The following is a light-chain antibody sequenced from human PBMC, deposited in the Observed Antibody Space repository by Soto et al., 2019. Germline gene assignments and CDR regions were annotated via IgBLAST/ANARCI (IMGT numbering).Light chain of an antibody. Sequence: QSALTQPPSVSAAPRQRVTISCSGSNSNIGNNAVNWYQQVPGRAPKLLIHFDDRVPSGISYRFSGSKSGTSASLAISELQSEDEADYYCAAWDDSLNGPVFGGGTKLTVL. CDR3: AAWDDSLNGPV. CDR1: NSNIGNNA. V-gene: IGLV1-36*01. J-gene: IGLJ3*02. CDR2: FDD.